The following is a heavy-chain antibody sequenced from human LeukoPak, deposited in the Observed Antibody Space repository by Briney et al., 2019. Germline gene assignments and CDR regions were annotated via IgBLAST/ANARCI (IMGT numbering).Heavy chain of an antibody. J-gene: IGHJ4*02. V-gene: IGHV3-53*01. CDR1: GFTVSSNY. D-gene: IGHD3-10*01. CDR3: ASGGLGARKYYSDPFHY. CDR2: IYSAGST. Sequence: GGSLRLSCAASGFTVSSNYMSWVRPAPGKGLGWVSIIYSAGSTYYADSVRGRFTISRDSSKNTVCLQMNSLRAEDTAVYYCASGGLGARKYYSDPFHYWGQGTLVTVSS.